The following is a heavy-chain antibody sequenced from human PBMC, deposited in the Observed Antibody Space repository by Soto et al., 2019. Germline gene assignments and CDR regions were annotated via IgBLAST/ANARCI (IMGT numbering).Heavy chain of an antibody. CDR2: IKQDGSEK. J-gene: IGHJ3*02. CDR1: GFTFSSYW. V-gene: IGHV3-7*01. Sequence: EVQLVESGGGLVQPGGSLRLSCAASGFTFSSYWMSWVRQAPGKGLEWVANIKQDGSEKYYVDSVKGRFTISRDNAKNSLYLQMNSLRAEDTTVYYCARDGPTYCSGGSCQGDSGAFDIWGQGTMVTVSS. D-gene: IGHD2-15*01. CDR3: ARDGPTYCSGGSCQGDSGAFDI.